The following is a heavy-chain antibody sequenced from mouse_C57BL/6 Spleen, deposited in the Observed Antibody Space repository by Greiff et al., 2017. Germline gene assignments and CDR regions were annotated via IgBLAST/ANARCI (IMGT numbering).Heavy chain of an antibody. CDR1: GYTFTSYW. V-gene: IGHV1-5*01. D-gene: IGHD2-1*01. CDR3: TRGYYGNWYFDV. CDR2: IYPGNSDT. Sequence: EVKFEESGTVLARPGASVKMSCKTSGYTFTSYWMHWVKQRPGQGLEWIGAIYPGNSDTSYNQKFKGKAKLTAVTSASTAYMELSSLTNEDSAVYYCTRGYYGNWYFDVWGTGTTVTVSS. J-gene: IGHJ1*03.